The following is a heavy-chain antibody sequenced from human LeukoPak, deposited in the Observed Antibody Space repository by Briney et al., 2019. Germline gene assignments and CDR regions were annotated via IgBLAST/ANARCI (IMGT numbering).Heavy chain of an antibody. CDR3: ARWDGNGYH. D-gene: IGHD3-22*01. J-gene: IGHJ5*02. V-gene: IGHV3-7*01. CDR2: INQDGSEK. CDR1: GFTFSSYW. Sequence: GGSLRLSYAASGFTFSSYWMSWVRQAPGKGLEWVANINQDGSEKYYVDSVKGRFTISRDNAKSSLYLQMSSLRAEDTAVYYCARWDGNGYHLDQGTLVTVSS.